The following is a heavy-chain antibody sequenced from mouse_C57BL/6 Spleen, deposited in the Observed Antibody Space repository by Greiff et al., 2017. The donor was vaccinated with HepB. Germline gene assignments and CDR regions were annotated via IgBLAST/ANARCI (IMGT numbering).Heavy chain of an antibody. CDR2: IHPNSGST. CDR3: ARVITLTTVSHYYAMDY. D-gene: IGHD1-1*01. J-gene: IGHJ4*01. CDR1: GYTFTSYW. Sequence: QVQLQQPGAELVKPGASVKLSCKASGYTFTSYWMHWVKQRPGQGLEWIGMIHPNSGSTNYNEKFKSKATLTVDKSSSTAYMQLSSLTSEDSAVYYCARVITLTTVSHYYAMDYWGQGTSVTVSS. V-gene: IGHV1-64*01.